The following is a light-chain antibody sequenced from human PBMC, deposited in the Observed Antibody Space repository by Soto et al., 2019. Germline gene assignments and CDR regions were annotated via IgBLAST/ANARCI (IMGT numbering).Light chain of an antibody. V-gene: IGKV3D-15*01. CDR1: QSVSSN. Sequence: EIVMTQSPATLSVSPGERATLSCRASQSVSSNLAWYQQKPGQAPRLLIYGASTRATGIPARFSGSGSGTAFTLSISSLQSEDFAVYYCQQYGDWPPDTFGQGTKLEI. J-gene: IGKJ2*01. CDR3: QQYGDWPPDT. CDR2: GAS.